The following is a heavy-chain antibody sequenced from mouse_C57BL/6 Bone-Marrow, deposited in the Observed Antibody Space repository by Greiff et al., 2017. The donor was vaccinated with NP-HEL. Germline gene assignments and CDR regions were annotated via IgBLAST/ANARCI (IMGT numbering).Heavy chain of an antibody. CDR1: GYTFTDYE. D-gene: IGHD4-1*01. Sequence: VQLQESGAELVRPGASVTLSCKASGYTFTDYEMHWVKQTPVHGLEWIGAIDPDTGGTAYNQKFKGKAILTADKSSSTAYMELRSLTSEDSAVYYCTRWGLGDYWGQGTTLTVSS. V-gene: IGHV1-15*01. J-gene: IGHJ2*01. CDR2: IDPDTGGT. CDR3: TRWGLGDY.